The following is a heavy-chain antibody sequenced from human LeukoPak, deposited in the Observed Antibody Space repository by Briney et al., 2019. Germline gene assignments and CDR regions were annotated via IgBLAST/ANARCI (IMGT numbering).Heavy chain of an antibody. V-gene: IGHV3-23*01. CDR1: GFTFSNYA. CDR2: ITASGGST. J-gene: IGHJ2*01. D-gene: IGHD1-26*01. Sequence: PGGSLRLSCAASGFTFSNYAMTWVRQAPRKGLEWVSGITASGGSTYYADSVKGRFTISRDNSENTVSLQMNSLRADGTAVYFCARGDIVTWYFDLWGRGTLVTVSS. CDR3: ARGDIVTWYFDL.